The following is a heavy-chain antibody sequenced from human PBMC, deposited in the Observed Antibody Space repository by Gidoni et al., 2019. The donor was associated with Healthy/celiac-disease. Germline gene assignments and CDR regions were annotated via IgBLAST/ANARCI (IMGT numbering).Heavy chain of an antibody. J-gene: IGHJ3*02. CDR3: ARTSSPRSFDI. CDR2: INHSGST. Sequence: QVQLQPWGAGLSKPSETLFLTCAVYGGSFSGYYWSWIRQPPGKGLEWIGEINHSGSTNYNPSLKSRVTISVDTSKNQFSRKLSSVTTADTAVYYCARTSSPRSFDIWGQGTMVTVSS. V-gene: IGHV4-34*01. CDR1: GGSFSGYY. D-gene: IGHD6-13*01.